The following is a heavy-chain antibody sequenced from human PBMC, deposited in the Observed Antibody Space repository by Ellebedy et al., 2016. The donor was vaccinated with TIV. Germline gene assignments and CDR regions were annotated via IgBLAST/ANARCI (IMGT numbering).Heavy chain of an antibody. J-gene: IGHJ4*02. CDR3: ARDFCPPRRGYSYDTSCYFDY. Sequence: GGSLRLXCAASGFTFSSYWMSWVRQAPGKGLEWVANIKQDGSEKYYVDSVKGRFTISRDNAKNSLYLQMNSLRAEDTAVYYCARDFCPPRRGYSYDTSCYFDYWGQGTLVTVSS. V-gene: IGHV3-7*01. CDR2: IKQDGSEK. CDR1: GFTFSSYW. D-gene: IGHD5-18*01.